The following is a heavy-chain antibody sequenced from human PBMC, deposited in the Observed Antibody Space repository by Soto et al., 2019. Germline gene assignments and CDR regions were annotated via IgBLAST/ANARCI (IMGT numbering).Heavy chain of an antibody. D-gene: IGHD6-6*01. CDR2: INHSGST. CDR3: ARGKRSIAARRPFDY. Sequence: SETLSLTCAVYGGSFSGYYWSWIRQPPGKGLEWIGEINHSGSTNYNPSLKSRVTISVDTSKNQFSLKLSSVTAADTAVYYCARGKRSIAARRPFDYWGQGTLVTVSS. V-gene: IGHV4-34*01. J-gene: IGHJ4*02. CDR1: GGSFSGYY.